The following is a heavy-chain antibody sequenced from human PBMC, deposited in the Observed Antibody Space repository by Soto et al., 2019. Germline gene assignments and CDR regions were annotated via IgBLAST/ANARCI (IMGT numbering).Heavy chain of an antibody. CDR2: IYPGDSDT. Sequence: LGESLKISCKGSGYSFTSYWIGWVLQIPWKGLEWMGIIYPGDSDTRYSPSFQGQVTISADKAISTAYLQWSSLKASDTAMYYCAIHYYDSSAYYAFDIWGQGTMVTVSS. V-gene: IGHV5-51*01. CDR3: AIHYYDSSAYYAFDI. D-gene: IGHD3-22*01. J-gene: IGHJ3*02. CDR1: GYSFTSYW.